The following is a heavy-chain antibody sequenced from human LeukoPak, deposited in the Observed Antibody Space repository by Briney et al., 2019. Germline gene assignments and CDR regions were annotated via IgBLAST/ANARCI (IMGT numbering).Heavy chain of an antibody. CDR3: ARGSDTAAGLY. Sequence: SETLSLTCAVYGGSFSGYYWSWIRQPPGKGLEWIGEINHSGSTNYNPSLKSRVSISVDSSKNQFSLKVSSVTAADTAVYYCARGSDTAAGLYWGQGTLVAVSS. J-gene: IGHJ4*02. V-gene: IGHV4-34*01. D-gene: IGHD6-13*01. CDR2: INHSGST. CDR1: GGSFSGYY.